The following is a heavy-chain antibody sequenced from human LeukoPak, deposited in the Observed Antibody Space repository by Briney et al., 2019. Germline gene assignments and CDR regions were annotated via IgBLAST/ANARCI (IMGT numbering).Heavy chain of an antibody. CDR3: ARDRGTRNSNWNYWNY. Sequence: KTSETLSLTCTVSGYSINSGYYWAWIRQPPGKGPEWIGSFHHSGGTHYNPSLKSRVTISLDTSKNQFLLKLSSVTAADTAVYYCARDRGTRNSNWNYWNYWGQGLLVTVSS. V-gene: IGHV4-38-2*02. CDR2: FHHSGGT. J-gene: IGHJ4*02. CDR1: GYSINSGYY. D-gene: IGHD1-7*01.